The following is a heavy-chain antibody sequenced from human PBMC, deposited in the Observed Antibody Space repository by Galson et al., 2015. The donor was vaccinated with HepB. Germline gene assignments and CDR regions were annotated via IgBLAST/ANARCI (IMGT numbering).Heavy chain of an antibody. CDR3: ARGPWSGEITGILVLQH. CDR1: GYTFNTYG. J-gene: IGHJ1*01. D-gene: IGHD3-10*01. Sequence: SVKVSCKASGYTFNTYGITYVRQAPGQGLEWVGWINPDNGNTKYAQKLQGRVTMTTDTSTSTAYMELRSLRSDDTAVYYCARGPWSGEITGILVLQHWGQGTLVTVSS. V-gene: IGHV1-18*04. CDR2: INPDNGNT.